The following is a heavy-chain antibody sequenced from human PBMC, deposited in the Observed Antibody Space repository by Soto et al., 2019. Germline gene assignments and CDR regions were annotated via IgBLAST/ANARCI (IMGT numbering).Heavy chain of an antibody. D-gene: IGHD2-2*01. Sequence: GASVKVSCKASGGTFSSYAISWVRQAPGQGLEWMGGIIPIFGTANYAQKFQGRVTITADESTSTAYMELSSLRSEDTAVYYCARALVPAANLPDNWFDPWGQGTLVTVSS. J-gene: IGHJ5*02. CDR2: IIPIFGTA. CDR1: GGTFSSYA. CDR3: ARALVPAANLPDNWFDP. V-gene: IGHV1-69*13.